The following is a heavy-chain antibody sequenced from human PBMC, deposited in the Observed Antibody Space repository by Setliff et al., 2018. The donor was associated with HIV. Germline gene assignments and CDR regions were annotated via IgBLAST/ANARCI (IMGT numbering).Heavy chain of an antibody. CDR3: ARAYFGSGIYY. J-gene: IGHJ4*02. D-gene: IGHD3-10*01. CDR2: IYTSGST. CDR1: GGSISSGSYY. Sequence: SETLSLTCTVSGGSISSGSYYWSWIRQPAGKGLEWIGRIYTSGSTNYNPSLKSRVTMSVDTSKNQFSLKLYSVTAADTAVYYCARAYFGSGIYYWGQGTLVTVPQ. V-gene: IGHV4-61*02.